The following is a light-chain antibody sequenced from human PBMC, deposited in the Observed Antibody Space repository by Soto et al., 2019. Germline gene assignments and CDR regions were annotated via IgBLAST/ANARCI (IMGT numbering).Light chain of an antibody. Sequence: QSALTQPASVSGSPGQSITISCTGTSSDVGGYNFVSWYQQHPGKAPKLMIYEVSNRPSGVPDRFSGSKSGTSASLAISGLQSEDEADYYCAAWDDSLDGGVFGGGTKVTVL. V-gene: IGLV2-14*01. CDR2: EVS. J-gene: IGLJ3*02. CDR3: AAWDDSLDGGV. CDR1: SSDVGGYNF.